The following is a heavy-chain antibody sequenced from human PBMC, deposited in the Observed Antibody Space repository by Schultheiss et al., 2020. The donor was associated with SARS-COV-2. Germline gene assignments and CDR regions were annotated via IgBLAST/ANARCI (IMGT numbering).Heavy chain of an antibody. Sequence: GGSLRLSCAASGFTFSSYAMSWVRQAPGKGLEWVSAIGTAGDTYYPGSVKGRFTISRENAKNSLYLQMNSLRAADTAVYYCARDRRIGGYYYYYGMDVWGQGTTVTVSS. D-gene: IGHD6-6*01. CDR2: IGTAGDT. CDR1: GFTFSSYA. CDR3: ARDRRIGGYYYYYGMDV. V-gene: IGHV3-13*01. J-gene: IGHJ6*02.